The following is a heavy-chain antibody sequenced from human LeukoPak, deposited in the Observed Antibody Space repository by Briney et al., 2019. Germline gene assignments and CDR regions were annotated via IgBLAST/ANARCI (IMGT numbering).Heavy chain of an antibody. Sequence: PGGSLRLSCAASGFTFSGHWMYWLRQAPGKGLAWVSRINGDGSATNYAGSMKGRFTISRDNARNIVYLQMNSLREDGTAVYYCARDLNWGQVDYWGQGTLVTVSS. V-gene: IGHV3-74*01. CDR1: GFTFSGHW. CDR3: ARDLNWGQVDY. J-gene: IGHJ4*02. CDR2: INGDGSAT. D-gene: IGHD7-27*01.